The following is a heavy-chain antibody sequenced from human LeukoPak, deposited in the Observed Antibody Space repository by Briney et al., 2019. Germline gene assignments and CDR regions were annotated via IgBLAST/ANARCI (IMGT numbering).Heavy chain of an antibody. V-gene: IGHV3-23*01. CDR3: ARDEYGDYGCDR. CDR1: GFTFSSYA. CDR2: TSGSGGST. J-gene: IGHJ5*02. D-gene: IGHD4-17*01. Sequence: GGSLRLSCAASGFTFSSYAMSWVRQASGKGLEWVSATSGSGGSTYYADSVKGRFTISRDNSKNTLYLQMNSLRADDTAVYYCARDEYGDYGCDRWGQGTLVTVSS.